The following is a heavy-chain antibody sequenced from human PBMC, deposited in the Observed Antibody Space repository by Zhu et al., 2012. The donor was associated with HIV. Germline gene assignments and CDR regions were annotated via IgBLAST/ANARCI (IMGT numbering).Heavy chain of an antibody. V-gene: IGHV4-59*11. Sequence: QVQLQESGPGLVKPSETLSLTCTVSGGSISSHYWMWIRQPPGKGLEWIGYIHNSGSTNYDPSLRGRVTISSDMSKNQFSLTLSSVTAADTAVYYCTRDIKGDGYSSFDFWGQGILVTVS. CDR3: TRDIKGDGYSSFDF. D-gene: IGHD5-24*01. CDR2: IHNSGST. CDR1: GGSISSHY. J-gene: IGHJ4*02.